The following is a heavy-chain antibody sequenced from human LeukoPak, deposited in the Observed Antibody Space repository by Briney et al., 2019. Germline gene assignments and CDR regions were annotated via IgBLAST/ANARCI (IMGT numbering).Heavy chain of an antibody. D-gene: IGHD4-23*01. CDR3: ARGLRGSGNSYYYYYYGMDV. CDR2: IYYSGST. J-gene: IGHJ6*02. V-gene: IGHV4-59*01. Sequence: PSETLSLTCTVSGGSISSYYWSWIRQPPGKGLGWIGYIYYSGSTNYNPSLKSRVTISVDTSKNQFSLKLSSVTAADTAVYYCARGLRGSGNSYYYYYYGMDVWGQGTTVTVSS. CDR1: GGSISSYY.